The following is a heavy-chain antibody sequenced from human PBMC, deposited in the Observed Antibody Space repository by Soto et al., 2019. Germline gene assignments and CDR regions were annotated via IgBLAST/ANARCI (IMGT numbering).Heavy chain of an antibody. CDR1: VYSITNFH. D-gene: IGHD6-6*01. CDR2: IIPIFGTA. J-gene: IGHJ4*02. Sequence: GLSVKVCCKEPVYSITNFHIHWLQHEHGQGLEWMGGIIPIFGTANYAQKFQGRVTITADESTSTAYMELSSLRSEDTAVYYCARSASIAEQQQFDYWGQGTLVTVSS. V-gene: IGHV1-69*01. CDR3: ARSASIAEQQQFDY.